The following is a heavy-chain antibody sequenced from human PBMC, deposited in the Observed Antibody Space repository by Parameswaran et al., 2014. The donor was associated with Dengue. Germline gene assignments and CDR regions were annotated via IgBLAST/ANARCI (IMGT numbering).Heavy chain of an antibody. D-gene: IGHD2-2*01. Sequence: ASETLSLTCTVSGGSISSYYWSWIRQPPGKGLEWIGYIYYSGSTNYNPSLKSRVTISVDTSKNQFSLKLSSVTAADTAVYYCAREGFCSSTSCYRPSLWYMDVWGKGTTVTVSS. J-gene: IGHJ6*03. CDR2: IYYSGST. V-gene: IGHV4-59*01. CDR1: GGSISSYY. CDR3: AREGFCSSTSCYRPSLWYMDV.